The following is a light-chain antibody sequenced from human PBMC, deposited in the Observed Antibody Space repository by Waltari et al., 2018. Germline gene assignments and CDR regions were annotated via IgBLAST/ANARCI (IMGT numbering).Light chain of an antibody. CDR3: GTWDSSLSVV. Sequence: QSVLTQPPSVSAAPGPRAPIPSSGTTPTFGKNFVPWYQQLPGTAPKLLIYDNNKRPSGIPDRFSGSKSGTSATLGITGLQTGDEADYYCGTWDSSLSVVFGGGTKLTVL. CDR2: DNN. J-gene: IGLJ3*02. CDR1: TPTFGKNF. V-gene: IGLV1-51*01.